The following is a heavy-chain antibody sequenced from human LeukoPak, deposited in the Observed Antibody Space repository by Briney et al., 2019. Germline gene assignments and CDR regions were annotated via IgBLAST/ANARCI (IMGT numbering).Heavy chain of an antibody. V-gene: IGHV3-9*01. CDR2: ISWNSGTI. Sequence: HPGRSLRLSCAASGFTFDDYAMHWVRQAPGKGLERVSGISWNSGTIGYADSVKGRFTISRDNAKNSLYLQMNSLRVEDTALYYCAKDFSADWLQFTYMDVWGKGTTVTVSS. J-gene: IGHJ6*03. CDR1: GFTFDDYA. CDR3: AKDFSADWLQFTYMDV. D-gene: IGHD3-9*01.